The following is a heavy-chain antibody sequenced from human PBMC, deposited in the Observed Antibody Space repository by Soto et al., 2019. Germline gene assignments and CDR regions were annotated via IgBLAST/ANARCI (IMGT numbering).Heavy chain of an antibody. CDR1: GGSISSYY. D-gene: IGHD5-18*01. J-gene: IGHJ4*02. V-gene: IGHV4-59*01. CDR3: ARDNGYSYGYTLDH. Sequence: HSETLSLTCTVSGGSISSYYWSSIRQPPGKGLEWIGYIYYSGSTYYNPSLKSRVTISVDTSKNQFSLKLSSVTAADTAVYYCARDNGYSYGYTLDHWGQGTLVTVSS. CDR2: IYYSGST.